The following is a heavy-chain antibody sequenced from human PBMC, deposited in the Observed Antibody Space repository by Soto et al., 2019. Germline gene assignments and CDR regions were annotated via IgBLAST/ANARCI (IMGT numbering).Heavy chain of an antibody. D-gene: IGHD3-16*01. V-gene: IGHV4-30-2*01. Sequence: QLQLQESGSGLVTPSQTLSLTCTVSGGSVSSGGYSWNWIRQPPGQGLEWIAYIYHSGNTYYNPSLKSRVTISLDRSKNQFSLKLSSVPAADTAVYYCARERYGGGEFDYWGQGTLVTVSS. CDR2: IYHSGNT. CDR1: GGSVSSGGYS. J-gene: IGHJ4*02. CDR3: ARERYGGGEFDY.